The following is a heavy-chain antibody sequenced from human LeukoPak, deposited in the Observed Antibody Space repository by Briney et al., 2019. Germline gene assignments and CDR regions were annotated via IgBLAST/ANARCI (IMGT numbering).Heavy chain of an antibody. Sequence: SSETLSLTCTVSGGSVSSGSYYWSWIRQPPGKGLEWIGYIYYSGSTNYNPSLKSRVTISVDTSKNQFSLKLSSMTAADTAVYYCARERTYYFDYWGQGTQVTVSS. J-gene: IGHJ4*02. CDR3: ARERTYYFDY. V-gene: IGHV4-61*01. CDR1: GGSVSSGSYY. CDR2: IYYSGST.